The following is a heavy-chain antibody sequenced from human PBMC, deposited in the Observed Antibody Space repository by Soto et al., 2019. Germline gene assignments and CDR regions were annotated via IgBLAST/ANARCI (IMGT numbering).Heavy chain of an antibody. CDR2: IYYSGST. J-gene: IGHJ6*02. CDR3: ARDRLMATAGTARHYFGLDV. CDR1: GGSISSSSYY. V-gene: IGHV4-39*07. Sequence: SETLSLTCTVSGGSISSSSYYWGWIRQPPGKGLEWIGSIYYSGSTYYNPSLKSRLTISVDTSKNQFSLNLSSVTAADTAVYYCARDRLMATAGTARHYFGLDVWGQGTTVTVSS. D-gene: IGHD5-18*01.